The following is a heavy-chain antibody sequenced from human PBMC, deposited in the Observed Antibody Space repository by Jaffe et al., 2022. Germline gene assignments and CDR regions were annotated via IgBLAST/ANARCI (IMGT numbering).Heavy chain of an antibody. CDR3: ARDRASSSWYSHPEAFDP. D-gene: IGHD6-13*01. Sequence: QVQLQESGPGLVKPSQTLSLTCTVSGGSISSGSYYWSWIRQPAGKGLEWIGRIYTSGSTNYNPSLKSRVTISVDTSKNQFSLKLSSVTAADTAVYYCARDRASSSWYSHPEAFDPWGQGTLVTVSS. V-gene: IGHV4-61*02. CDR2: IYTSGST. J-gene: IGHJ5*02. CDR1: GGSISSGSYY.